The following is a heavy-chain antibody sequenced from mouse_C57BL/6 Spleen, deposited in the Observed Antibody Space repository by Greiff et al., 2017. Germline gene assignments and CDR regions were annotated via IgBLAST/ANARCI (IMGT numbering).Heavy chain of an antibody. CDR1: GYTFTDYY. J-gene: IGHJ4*01. CDR3: ARYGGDY. CDR2: INPNNGGT. Sequence: VQLQQSGPELVKPGASVKISCKASGYTFTDYYMNWVKQSHGKSLEWIGDINPNNGGTSYNQKFKGKATLTVDKSSSTAYMELRSLTSEDSAVYDCARYGGDYWGQGTSVTVSS. D-gene: IGHD1-1*02. V-gene: IGHV1-26*01.